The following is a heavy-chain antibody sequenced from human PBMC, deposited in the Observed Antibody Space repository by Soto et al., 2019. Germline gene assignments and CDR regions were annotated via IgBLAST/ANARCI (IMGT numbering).Heavy chain of an antibody. J-gene: IGHJ4*02. CDR1: GDSVSSNSAA. V-gene: IGHV6-1*01. CDR3: ARDPGYYGSGSYYQLHVDY. CDR2: TYYRSKWYN. D-gene: IGHD3-10*01. Sequence: SQTLSLTCAISGDSVSSNSAAWNWIRQSPSRGLEWLGRTYYRSKWYNDYAVSVKSRITINPDTSKNQFSLQLNSVTPEDTAVYYCARDPGYYGSGSYYQLHVDYCGQGTLVTVSS.